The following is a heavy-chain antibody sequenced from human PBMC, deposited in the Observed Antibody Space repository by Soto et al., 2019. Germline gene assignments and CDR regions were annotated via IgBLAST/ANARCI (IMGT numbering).Heavy chain of an antibody. Sequence: QVQLVQSGAEVKKPGSSVKVSCKASGGTFSSYAISWVRQAPGQGLEWMGGIIPIFGTANYAQKFQGRVTITADESTSPDYQEVSSLRSEDTAVYYCARERIRIAAAGNVYYYYGMDVWGQGTTVTVSS. CDR2: IIPIFGTA. D-gene: IGHD6-13*01. CDR3: ARERIRIAAAGNVYYYYGMDV. CDR1: GGTFSSYA. J-gene: IGHJ6*02. V-gene: IGHV1-69*12.